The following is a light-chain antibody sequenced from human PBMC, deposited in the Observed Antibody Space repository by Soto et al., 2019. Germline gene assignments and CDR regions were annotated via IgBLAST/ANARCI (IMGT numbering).Light chain of an antibody. Sequence: QSVLTQPASLSGSPGQSITISCIGISSDVGTYNLVSWYQQHPGKAPKLMIYEGSKRPSGVSVRFSGSKSGNTASLTISGLQAEDEADYYCCSYTRSSTLGVFGTGTKVTVL. CDR2: EGS. V-gene: IGLV2-23*01. CDR3: CSYTRSSTLGV. J-gene: IGLJ1*01. CDR1: SSDVGTYNL.